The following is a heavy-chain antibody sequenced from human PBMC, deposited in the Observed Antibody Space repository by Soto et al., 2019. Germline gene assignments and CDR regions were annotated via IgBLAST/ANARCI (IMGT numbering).Heavy chain of an antibody. J-gene: IGHJ4*02. CDR1: GFTFTRFS. V-gene: IGHV3-21*06. Sequence: LRLSCAASGFTFTRFSMHWVRQASGKGLEWVSSISSTTNYIYYGDSMKGRFTISRDNAKNSLYLEMNSLRAEDTAVYYCARESEDLTSNFDYWGQGTLVTVSS. CDR3: ARESEDLTSNFDY. CDR2: ISSTTNYI.